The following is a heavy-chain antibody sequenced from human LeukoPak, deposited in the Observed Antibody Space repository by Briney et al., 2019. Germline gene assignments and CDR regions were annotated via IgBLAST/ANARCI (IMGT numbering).Heavy chain of an antibody. CDR2: ISSSSSHI. CDR3: ARARYDIYAFDI. J-gene: IGHJ3*02. D-gene: IGHD3-22*01. V-gene: IGHV3-21*01. CDR1: GFTFSSYS. Sequence: PGGSLRLSCAASGFTFSSYSMNWVRQAPGKGLEWVSSISSSSSHIYYADSVKGRFTISRDNAKNSLYLQMNSLRAEDTAVYYCARARYDIYAFDIWGQGTMVTVSS.